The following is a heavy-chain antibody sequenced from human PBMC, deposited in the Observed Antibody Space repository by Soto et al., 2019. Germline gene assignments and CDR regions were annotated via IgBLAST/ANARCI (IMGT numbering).Heavy chain of an antibody. CDR1: GFTFSDYA. V-gene: IGHV3-21*01. CDR2: ISTRSTYI. CDR3: ARDGKGAMSWFDP. Sequence: KTGGSLRLSCAASGFTFSDYAMNWVRQAPGKGLEWVSSISTRSTYIYYADSVKGRFTISRDNAMNSLYLQMNSLRAEDTAIYYCARDGKGAMSWFDPWGQGTPVTVSS. J-gene: IGHJ5*02. D-gene: IGHD1-26*01.